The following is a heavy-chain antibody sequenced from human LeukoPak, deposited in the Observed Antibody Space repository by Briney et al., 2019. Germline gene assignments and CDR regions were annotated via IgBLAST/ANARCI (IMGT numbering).Heavy chain of an antibody. CDR1: GYSINNAHY. J-gene: IGHJ4*02. V-gene: IGHV4-38-2*01. Sequence: SETLSLTCAVSGYSINNAHYWAWIRQPPGKGLEWIGNISQSGIASYNPSLKNRVTISLDTSKNHFSLNLRSVTAADTAVYFCARASVEHSIVAGDYFDYWGQGTLVTVSS. CDR3: ARASVEHSIVAGDYFDY. CDR2: ISQSGIA. D-gene: IGHD2-15*01.